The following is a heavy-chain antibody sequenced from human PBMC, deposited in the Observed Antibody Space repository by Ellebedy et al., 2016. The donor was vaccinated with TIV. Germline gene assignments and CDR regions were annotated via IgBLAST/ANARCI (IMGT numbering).Heavy chain of an antibody. CDR3: ARVRWDIVVVGGAFDI. CDR1: GYTFTGYY. Sequence: ASVKVSCXASGYTFTGYYMHWVRQAPGQGLEWMGWINPNSGGTNYAQKFQGRVTMTRDTSISTAYMELSRLRSDDTAVYYCARVRWDIVVVGGAFDIWGQGTMVTVSS. CDR2: INPNSGGT. J-gene: IGHJ3*02. V-gene: IGHV1-2*02. D-gene: IGHD2-2*01.